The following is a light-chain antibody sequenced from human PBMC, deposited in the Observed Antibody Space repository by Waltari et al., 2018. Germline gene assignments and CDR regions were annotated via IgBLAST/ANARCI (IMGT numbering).Light chain of an antibody. CDR3: QQYDTYPFT. CDR1: QSINSW. Sequence: DIQMTQSPSTLSASVGDRVTITCRASQSINSWLAWYQQKPGKAPKYLIYDASKLQSGVPSRFSGGGSGTEFTLTISSLQPDDFAIYYCQQYDTYPFTFGPGTKVDVK. V-gene: IGKV1-5*01. CDR2: DAS. J-gene: IGKJ3*01.